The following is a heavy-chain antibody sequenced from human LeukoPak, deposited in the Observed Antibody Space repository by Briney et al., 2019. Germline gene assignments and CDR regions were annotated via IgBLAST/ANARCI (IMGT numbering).Heavy chain of an antibody. V-gene: IGHV3-23*01. CDR3: ADYYDSSGYLQAFDI. D-gene: IGHD3-22*01. CDR1: GFTFSSYA. CDR2: ISGSGGST. Sequence: PGGSLRLSCAAPGFTFSSYAMSWVRQAPGKGLEWVSAISGSGGSTYYADSVKGRFTISRDNSKNTLYLQMNSLRAEDTAVYYCADYYDSSGYLQAFDIWGQGTMVTVSS. J-gene: IGHJ3*02.